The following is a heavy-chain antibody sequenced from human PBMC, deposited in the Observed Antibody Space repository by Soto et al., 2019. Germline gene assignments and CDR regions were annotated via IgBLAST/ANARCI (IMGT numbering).Heavy chain of an antibody. V-gene: IGHV1-18*01. J-gene: IGHJ5*02. CDR3: ARGKYGSGRSNWFDP. D-gene: IGHD3-10*01. CDR2: INPFNGNI. CDR1: GYTFITYG. Sequence: QVQLVQSGAEVKKPGASVKVSCKASGYTFITYGFSWVRQAPGQGLEWMGWINPFNGNINYAQKFQGRVTMTTDTSTSTAYMELRSLKSDDTAVYYCARGKYGSGRSNWFDPWGQRTLVTVSS.